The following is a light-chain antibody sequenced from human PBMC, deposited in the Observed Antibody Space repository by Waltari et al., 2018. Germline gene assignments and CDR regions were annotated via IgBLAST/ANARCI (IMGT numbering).Light chain of an antibody. CDR2: RSD. J-gene: IGLJ3*02. CDR3: AAWDDSLGGRWV. V-gene: IGLV1-44*01. CDR1: ASNIGNNL. Sequence: QSVLTQPPSASGTPGQRVTMSCSGSASNIGNNLVNWYQQLPGTAPKLVIYRSDQRPSGVPDRFSASKSGTSASLAISGLQSEDEADYYCAAWDDSLGGRWVFGGGTKVTVL.